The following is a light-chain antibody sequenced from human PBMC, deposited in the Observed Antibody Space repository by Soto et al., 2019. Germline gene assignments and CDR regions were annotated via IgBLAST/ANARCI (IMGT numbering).Light chain of an antibody. J-gene: IGKJ4*01. V-gene: IGKV3-11*01. CDR1: QSVGSY. CDR2: DAS. CDR3: QQRGSSLT. Sequence: EIVLTQSPATLSLSPGERATLSCRASQSVGSYLAWYQQKPGQAPRLLIYDASNRATGIPARFSGSGSGTDFTLTISRLDAEDLAVYFCQQRGSSLTFGGGTKVEIK.